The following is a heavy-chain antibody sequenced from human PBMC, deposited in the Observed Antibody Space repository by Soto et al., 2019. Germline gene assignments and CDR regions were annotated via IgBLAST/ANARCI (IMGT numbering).Heavy chain of an antibody. CDR1: GFTFSSYG. CDR2: ISYDGSNK. D-gene: IGHD3-3*01. J-gene: IGHJ6*02. V-gene: IGHV3-30*18. CDR3: AKDPHYDFWSGYPDV. Sequence: PGGSLRLSCAASGFTFSSYGMHWVRQAPGKGLEWVAVISYDGSNKYYADSVKGRFTISRDNSKNTLYLQMNSLRAEDTAVYYCAKDPHYDFWSGYPDVWGQGTTVTVSS.